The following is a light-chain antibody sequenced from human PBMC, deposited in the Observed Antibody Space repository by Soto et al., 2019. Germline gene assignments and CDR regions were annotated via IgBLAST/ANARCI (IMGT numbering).Light chain of an antibody. V-gene: IGLV7-46*01. CDR2: DTS. J-gene: IGLJ3*02. CDR3: LLSYSGVRV. Sequence: QAVVTQEPSLTVSPGGTVTLTCDSNTGAVTSGHWTYWFQQKPGQAPRTLIFDTSNKQSWTPARFSGSLLGGKAALTLSGAQPDDEADYYCLLSYSGVRVFGGGTKLTVL. CDR1: TGAVTSGHW.